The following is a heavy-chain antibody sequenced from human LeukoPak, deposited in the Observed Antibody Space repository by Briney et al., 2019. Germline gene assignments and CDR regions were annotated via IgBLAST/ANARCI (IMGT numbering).Heavy chain of an antibody. J-gene: IGHJ4*02. Sequence: PSETLSLTCSVSGGSMYSYYWSFIRQAAGKGLEWIGRIHTSWTTYYNPSLKSRVTLSVDTSMNQYSLRLTSVTAADTAVYYCASSDTLGGVIVTNYFDYWGQGTLVTVSS. V-gene: IGHV4-4*07. CDR3: ASSDTLGGVIVTNYFDY. CDR1: GGSMYSYY. D-gene: IGHD3-16*02. CDR2: IHTSWTT.